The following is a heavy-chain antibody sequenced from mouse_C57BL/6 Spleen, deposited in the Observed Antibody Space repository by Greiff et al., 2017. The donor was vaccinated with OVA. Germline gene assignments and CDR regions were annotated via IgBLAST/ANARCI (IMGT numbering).Heavy chain of an antibody. J-gene: IGHJ3*01. CDR1: GYTFTSYW. D-gene: IGHD1-1*01. Sequence: EVQLQQSGTVLARPGASVKMSCKTSGYTFTSYWMHWVKQRPGQGLEWIGAIYPGNSDTSYNQKFKGKAKLTAVTSASTAYMELSSLTNEDSAVYYCTRGYGSSGEFAYWGQGTLVTVSA. V-gene: IGHV1-5*01. CDR2: IYPGNSDT. CDR3: TRGYGSSGEFAY.